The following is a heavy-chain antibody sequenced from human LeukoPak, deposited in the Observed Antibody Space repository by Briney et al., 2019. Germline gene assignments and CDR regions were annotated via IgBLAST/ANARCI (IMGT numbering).Heavy chain of an antibody. D-gene: IGHD6-6*01. Sequence: GGSLRLSCAASGFTFSGYWMTWVRQAPGKGLEWVANIKQDGSEKYYVDSVKGRFTISRDNAKNSLYLQMNSLRAEDTAVYYCARDHSYSSSSGSWFDPWGQGTLVTVSS. CDR3: ARDHSYSSSSGSWFDP. J-gene: IGHJ5*02. CDR1: GFTFSGYW. V-gene: IGHV3-7*01. CDR2: IKQDGSEK.